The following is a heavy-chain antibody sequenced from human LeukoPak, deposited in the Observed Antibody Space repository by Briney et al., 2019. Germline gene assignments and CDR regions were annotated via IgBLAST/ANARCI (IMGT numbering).Heavy chain of an antibody. J-gene: IGHJ4*02. Sequence: GGSLRLSCAASGFTFSAYWMSWVRQGPGKGLDWVASINPDGSGTRYVDSVRGRFTISRDNAQNSLYLHMNSLSAEDTAVYYCVRLFGGVSTFDYWGQGTLITVPS. CDR1: GFTFSAYW. CDR2: INPDGSGT. D-gene: IGHD5/OR15-5a*01. CDR3: VRLFGGVSTFDY. V-gene: IGHV3-7*01.